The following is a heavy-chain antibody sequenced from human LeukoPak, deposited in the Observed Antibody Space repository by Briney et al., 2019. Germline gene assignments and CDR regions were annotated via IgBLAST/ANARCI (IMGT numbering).Heavy chain of an antibody. Sequence: NPSETLSLTCTVSGGSISSGSYYWSWIRQPAGKGLEWIGRIYTSGSTNYNPSPKSRVTISVDTSKNQFSLKLSSVTAADTAVYYCARGSGSPADFDYWGQGTLVTVSS. J-gene: IGHJ4*02. CDR1: GGSISSGSYY. CDR3: ARGSGSPADFDY. V-gene: IGHV4-61*02. D-gene: IGHD1-26*01. CDR2: IYTSGST.